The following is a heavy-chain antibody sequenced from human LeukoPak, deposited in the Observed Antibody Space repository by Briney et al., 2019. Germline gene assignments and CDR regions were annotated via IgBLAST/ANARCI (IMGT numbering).Heavy chain of an antibody. CDR2: IRYDGSNR. V-gene: IGHV3-30*02. CDR3: AKPHYNSWTPFDY. J-gene: IGHJ4*02. D-gene: IGHD6-13*01. Sequence: GGSLRLSCAASGFSFITYGIHWVRQAPGKGLEWVAFIRYDGSNRFYADSVRGRFTISRDNSKNTLYLQMNSLRAEDTAVYYCAKPHYNSWTPFDYWGQGTLVTVSS. CDR1: GFSFITYG.